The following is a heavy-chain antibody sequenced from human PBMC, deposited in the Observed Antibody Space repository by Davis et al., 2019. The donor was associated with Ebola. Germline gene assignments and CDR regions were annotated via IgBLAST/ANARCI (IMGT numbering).Heavy chain of an antibody. D-gene: IGHD2-2*01. CDR2: ISSSSSYI. CDR3: AGDGVAAASDY. CDR1: GFTFSSYS. V-gene: IGHV3-21*01. Sequence: GESLKISCAASGFTFSSYSMNWVRQAPGKGLEWVSSISSSSSYIYYADSVKGRFTISRDNAKNSLYLQMNSLRVEDTAMYYCAGDGVAAASDYWGQGTLVTVSS. J-gene: IGHJ4*02.